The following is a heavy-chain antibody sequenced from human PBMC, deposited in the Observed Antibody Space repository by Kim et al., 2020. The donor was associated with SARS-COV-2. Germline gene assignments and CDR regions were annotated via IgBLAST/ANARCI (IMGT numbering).Heavy chain of an antibody. D-gene: IGHD3-16*01. CDR1: GFTFSSYG. J-gene: IGHJ6*02. V-gene: IGHV3-30*18. Sequence: PGGSLRLSCAASGFTFSSYGMHWVRQAPGKGLEWVAVISYDGSNKYYADSVKGRFTISRDNSKNTLYLQMNSLRAEDTAVYYCAKVGSGYYYGMDVWGQGTTVTVSS. CDR2: ISYDGSNK. CDR3: AKVGSGYYYGMDV.